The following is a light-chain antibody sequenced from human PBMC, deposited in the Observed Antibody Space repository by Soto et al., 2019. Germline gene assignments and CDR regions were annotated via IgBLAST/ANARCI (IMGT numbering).Light chain of an antibody. Sequence: QSALTQPASLSGSPGQSITISCTGTSSDVGGYNYVSWYQQHPGKGPKLMIYDVSNRPSGVSNRFSGSKSVNTASLTISGLQAEDEADYYCSSYRASSTTHYVFGTGTQLTVL. CDR2: DVS. V-gene: IGLV2-14*03. J-gene: IGLJ1*01. CDR3: SSYRASSTTHYV. CDR1: SSDVGGYNY.